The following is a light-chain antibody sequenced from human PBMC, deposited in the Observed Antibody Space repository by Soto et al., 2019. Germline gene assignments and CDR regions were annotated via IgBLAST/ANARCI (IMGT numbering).Light chain of an antibody. CDR1: QSVSSK. CDR2: DTS. J-gene: IGKJ5*01. Sequence: EMVMTQSPATLSVSPVERATLSCRPCQSVSSKLAWYQQKPGQAPRLPIYDTSTRATGIPARFSGSGSGTEFTLTISSLQSEDFAVYYCQQYSNWPPITFGQGTRLEIK. CDR3: QQYSNWPPIT. V-gene: IGKV3-15*01.